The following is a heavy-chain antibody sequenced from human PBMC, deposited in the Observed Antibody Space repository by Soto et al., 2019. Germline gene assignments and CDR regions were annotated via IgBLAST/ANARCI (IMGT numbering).Heavy chain of an antibody. V-gene: IGHV3-13*01. CDR2: IGAAGDT. D-gene: IGHD2-15*01. J-gene: IGHJ6*02. CDR1: GFTFSSYD. CDR3: ARVLRYCSGGSCYFPNGMDV. Sequence: GGPLRLSCAASGFTFSSYDMHWVRQATGKGLEWVSAIGAAGDTYYPGSVKGRFTISRENAKNSLYLQMNSLRAEDTAVYYCARVLRYCSGGSCYFPNGMDVWGQGTTVTVSS.